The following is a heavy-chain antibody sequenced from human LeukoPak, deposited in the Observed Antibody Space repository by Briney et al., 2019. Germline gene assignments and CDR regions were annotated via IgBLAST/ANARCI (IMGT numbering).Heavy chain of an antibody. CDR1: GYTFTSYY. J-gene: IGHJ6*02. CDR3: ARIAARPYYYYYYGMDV. V-gene: IGHV1-2*02. D-gene: IGHD6-6*01. CDR2: INPNSGGT. Sequence: ASVKVSCKASGYTFTSYYMHWVRQAPGQGLEWMGWINPNSGGTNYAQKFQGRVTMTRDTSISTAYMDLSRLRSDDTAVYYCARIAARPYYYYYYGMDVWGQGTPVTVSS.